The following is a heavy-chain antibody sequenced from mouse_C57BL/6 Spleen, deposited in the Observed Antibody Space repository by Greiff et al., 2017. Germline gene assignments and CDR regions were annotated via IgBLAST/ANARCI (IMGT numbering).Heavy chain of an antibody. J-gene: IGHJ1*03. Sequence: VQLQQSGPELVKPGASVKISCKASGYAFSSSWMNWVKPRPGKGLEWIGRIYPGDGDTNYNGKFKGKATLTADKSSSTAYMQLSSLTSEDSAVYFCAREPYYSNYVYFDVWGTGTTVTVSS. CDR2: IYPGDGDT. V-gene: IGHV1-82*01. CDR3: AREPYYSNYVYFDV. CDR1: GYAFSSSW. D-gene: IGHD2-5*01.